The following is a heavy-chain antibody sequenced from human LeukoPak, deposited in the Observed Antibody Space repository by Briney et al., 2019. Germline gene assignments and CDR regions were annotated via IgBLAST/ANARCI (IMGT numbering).Heavy chain of an antibody. CDR2: INHSGST. CDR1: GGSFSGYY. D-gene: IGHD1-26*01. V-gene: IGHV4-34*01. J-gene: IGHJ4*02. CDR3: ARVQGGATYY. Sequence: PSETLSLTCAVYGGSFSGYYWSWIRQPPGKGLEWIGEINHSGSTNYNPSLKSRVTISVDTSKNQFSLKLSSVTAAGTAVYYCARVQGGATYYWGQGTLVTVSS.